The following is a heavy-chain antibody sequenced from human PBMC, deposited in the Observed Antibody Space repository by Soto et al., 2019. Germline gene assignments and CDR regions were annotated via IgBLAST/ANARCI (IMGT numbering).Heavy chain of an antibody. Sequence: EVQLVESGGGLVQPGGSLRLSCAASGFTFSNYWMYWVRQAPGKGLVCVSRVNNDGTDTTHADSVKGRFTISRDNAENTLYLQMNSLRAEDTAVYYCARGGLQHALDVWGHGSTVTVSS. J-gene: IGHJ6*02. CDR3: ARGGLQHALDV. CDR1: GFTFSNYW. CDR2: VNNDGTDT. V-gene: IGHV3-74*03. D-gene: IGHD6-13*01.